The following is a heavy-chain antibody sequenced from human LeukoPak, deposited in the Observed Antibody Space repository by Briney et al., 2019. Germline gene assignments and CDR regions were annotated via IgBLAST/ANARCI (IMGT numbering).Heavy chain of an antibody. V-gene: IGHV3-49*04. D-gene: IGHD3-10*01. CDR1: GFNFGDYN. Sequence: GGSLRLSCTASGFNFGDYNMNWVRQAPGKGLEWVGYIRSKIHDGTTGYAASVKGRFTISRDDSENIAYLQMTSLKTEDTAVYYCSRGQLYPYGPEFDCWGQGALVTVSS. CDR2: IRSKIHDGTT. J-gene: IGHJ4*02. CDR3: SRGQLYPYGPEFDC.